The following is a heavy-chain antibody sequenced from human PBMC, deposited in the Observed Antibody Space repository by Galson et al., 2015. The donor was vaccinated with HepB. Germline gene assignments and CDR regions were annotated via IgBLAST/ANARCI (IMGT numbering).Heavy chain of an antibody. CDR1: GYRFSNYW. CDR3: ARRSFSYVDY. D-gene: IGHD3-16*01. Sequence: QSGAEVKKPGESLKISCKASGYRFSNYWIGWVRQMPGKGLEWIGIIYPSDYDLRYSPSLQGQVTISVDKSVTTTYLQWYSLKASDSAMYYCARRSFSYVDYWGQGTLVTVSS. J-gene: IGHJ4*02. V-gene: IGHV5-51*01. CDR2: IYPSDYDL.